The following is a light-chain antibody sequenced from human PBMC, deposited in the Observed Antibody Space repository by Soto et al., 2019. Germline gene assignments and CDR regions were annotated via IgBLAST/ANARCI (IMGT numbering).Light chain of an antibody. V-gene: IGLV2-14*03. Sequence: QSALTQPASVSGSPGQSTTISCTGTSSDIGAYNYVSWYQQHPGKAPKLMIYDVSNRPSGVSTRFSGSKSGNTASLTISGLQAEDEADYYCNSYTTSSTLVFGGGTKLTVL. CDR2: DVS. CDR3: NSYTTSSTLV. CDR1: SSDIGAYNY. J-gene: IGLJ2*01.